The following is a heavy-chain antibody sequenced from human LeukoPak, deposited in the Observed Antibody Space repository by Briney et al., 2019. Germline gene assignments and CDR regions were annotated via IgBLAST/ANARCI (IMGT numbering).Heavy chain of an antibody. D-gene: IGHD2-2*01. CDR2: FDPEDGET. CDR1: GYTLTELS. CDR3: ARAEDIVVVPAATYYYYGMDV. Sequence: ASVKVSCKVSGYTLTELSMHWGRQAPGKGLEWMGGFDPEDGETIYAQKFQGRVTMTEDTSTDTAYMELSSLRSEDTAVYYCARAEDIVVVPAATYYYYGMDVWGQGTTVTVSS. V-gene: IGHV1-24*01. J-gene: IGHJ6*02.